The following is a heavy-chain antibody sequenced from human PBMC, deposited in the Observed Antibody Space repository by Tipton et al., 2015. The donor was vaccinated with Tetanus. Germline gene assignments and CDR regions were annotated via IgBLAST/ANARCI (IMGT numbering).Heavy chain of an antibody. V-gene: IGHV4-59*08. CDR1: GGSINNYY. CDR2: VYYSGST. CDR3: ARVXXVNRAG. Sequence: GLVKPSETLSLTCTVSGGSINNYYWSWIRQPPGKGLEWIGYVYYSGSTNYNPSLKSRVTISVDTSKNQFSVRLTSVTAADTAVYYXARVXXVNRAGWXQGTLVTVSS. J-gene: IGHJ4*02. D-gene: IGHD4-17*01.